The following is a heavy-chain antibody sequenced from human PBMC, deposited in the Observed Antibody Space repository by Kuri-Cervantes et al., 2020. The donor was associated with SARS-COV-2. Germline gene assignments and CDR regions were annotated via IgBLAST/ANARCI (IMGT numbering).Heavy chain of an antibody. Sequence: SETLSLTCTVSGGSVSSSSYYWGWIRQPPGKGLEWIGSIYYTGSAYYNSSLKSRFTISVDTSKNQFSLKLSSVTAADTAVYYCACLSSGYNDVFDFWGQGTLVTVSS. CDR3: ACLSSGYNDVFDF. CDR2: IYYTGSA. V-gene: IGHV4-39*01. J-gene: IGHJ4*02. CDR1: GGSVSSSSYY. D-gene: IGHD3-22*01.